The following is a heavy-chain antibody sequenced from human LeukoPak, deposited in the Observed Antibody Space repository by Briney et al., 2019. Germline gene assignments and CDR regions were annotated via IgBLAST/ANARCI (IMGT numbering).Heavy chain of an antibody. CDR1: GGSISSYY. V-gene: IGHV4-59*08. J-gene: IGHJ4*02. Sequence: SETLSLTCTVPGGSISSYYWSWIRQPPGKGLEWIGYIYYSGSTNYNPSLKSRVTISVDTSKNQFSLKLNSVTAADTAVYYCASTAADYYFDYWGQGTLVTVSS. CDR2: IYYSGST. CDR3: ASTAADYYFDY. D-gene: IGHD6-13*01.